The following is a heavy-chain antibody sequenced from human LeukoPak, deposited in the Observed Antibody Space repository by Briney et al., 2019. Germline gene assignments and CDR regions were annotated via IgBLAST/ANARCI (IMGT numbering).Heavy chain of an antibody. CDR1: GYSFTSYW. Sequence: GESLKISCKGSGYSFTSYWIGGVRQMPGKGLEWMGIIYPGDSDTRYSPSFQGQVTISADKSISTAYLQWSSLKASDTAMYYCAGAYYDSSGYYWGFDYWGQGTLVTVSS. J-gene: IGHJ4*02. CDR2: IYPGDSDT. CDR3: AGAYYDSSGYYWGFDY. V-gene: IGHV5-51*01. D-gene: IGHD3-22*01.